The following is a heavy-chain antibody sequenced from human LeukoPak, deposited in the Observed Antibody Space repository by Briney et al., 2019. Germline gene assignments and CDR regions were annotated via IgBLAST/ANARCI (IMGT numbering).Heavy chain of an antibody. CDR1: GFTFSSYS. Sequence: GGSLRLSCAASGFTFSSYSMNWVRQAPGKGLEWVSSISSSSSYIYYADSVKGRFTISRDNAKNSLYLQMSSLRAEDTAVYYCARDSSGRFFEYWFDPWGQGTLVTVSS. CDR2: ISSSSSYI. J-gene: IGHJ5*02. CDR3: ARDSSGRFFEYWFDP. D-gene: IGHD1-26*01. V-gene: IGHV3-21*01.